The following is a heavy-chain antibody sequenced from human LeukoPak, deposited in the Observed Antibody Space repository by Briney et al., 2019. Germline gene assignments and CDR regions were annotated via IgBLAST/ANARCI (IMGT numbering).Heavy chain of an antibody. V-gene: IGHV1-24*01. CDR1: GYTLTELS. J-gene: IGHJ4*02. CDR2: FDPEDGET. D-gene: IGHD1-14*01. CDR3: ARDMGPPVWLDY. Sequence: ASVKVSCKVSGYTLTELSMHWVRQAPGKGLEWMGGFDPEDGETIYAQKFQGRVTMTTDTSTSTAYMELRSLRSDDTAVYYCARDMGPPVWLDYWGQGTLVTVSS.